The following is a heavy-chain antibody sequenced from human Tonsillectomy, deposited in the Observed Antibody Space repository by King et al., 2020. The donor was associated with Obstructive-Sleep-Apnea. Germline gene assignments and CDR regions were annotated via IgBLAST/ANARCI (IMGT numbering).Heavy chain of an antibody. CDR2: INWKGGST. J-gene: IGHJ4*02. D-gene: IGHD2-2*01. CDR3: ARSAEFCSSTSCPLDY. V-gene: IGHV3-20*04. CDR1: GFTFDDYG. Sequence: VQLVESGGGVGRPGGSLRLSCAASGFTFDDYGMSWVRQAPGKGLEWVSGINWKGGSTGYADSVKGRFTISRDNAKNSLYLQMNSLRAEDTALYYCARSAEFCSSTSCPLDYWGQGTLVTVSS.